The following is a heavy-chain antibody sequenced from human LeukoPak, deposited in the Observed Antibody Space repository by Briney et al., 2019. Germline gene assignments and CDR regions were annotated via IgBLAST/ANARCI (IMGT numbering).Heavy chain of an antibody. CDR3: AKDLGGGYCSSTSCYSGY. D-gene: IGHD2-2*01. J-gene: IGHJ4*02. V-gene: IGHV3-23*01. CDR1: GFTFSSYG. CDR2: ISGSGGST. Sequence: GGSLRLSCAAPGFTFSSYGMHWVRQAPGKGLEWVSAISGSGGSTYYADSVKGRFTISRDNSKNTLYLQMNSLRAEDTAVYYCAKDLGGGYCSSTSCYSGYWGQGTLVTVSS.